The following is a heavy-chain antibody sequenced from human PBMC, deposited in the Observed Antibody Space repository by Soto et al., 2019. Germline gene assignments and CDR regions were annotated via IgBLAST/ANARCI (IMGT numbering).Heavy chain of an antibody. V-gene: IGHV3-30*18. J-gene: IGHJ4*02. CDR3: GKVLARSSSWFPFDY. D-gene: IGHD6-13*01. CDR2: ISYDGSNK. CDR1: GFTFSSYG. Sequence: QVQLVESGGGVVQPGRSLRLSCAASGFTFSSYGMHWVRQAPGKGLEWVAVISYDGSNKYYADSVKGRFTISRDNSKNTLYMQMHSLRAEDTAVYYCGKVLARSSSWFPFDYWGQGTLVTVSS.